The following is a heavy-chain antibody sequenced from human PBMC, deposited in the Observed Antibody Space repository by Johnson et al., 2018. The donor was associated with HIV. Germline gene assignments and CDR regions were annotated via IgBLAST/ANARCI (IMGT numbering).Heavy chain of an antibody. J-gene: IGHJ3*02. V-gene: IGHV3-23*03. Sequence: VQLVESGGGLVQPGGSLRLSCTASGFTFSNYAMTWVRQVPGKGLEWVSVLYADGRTYYADSVKGRFTVSSDYSENTLYLQMNSLRAEDTAVYYCAKDQGGSYPYDAFDIWGQGTMVTVSS. D-gene: IGHD1-26*01. CDR2: LYADGRT. CDR3: AKDQGGSYPYDAFDI. CDR1: GFTFSNYA.